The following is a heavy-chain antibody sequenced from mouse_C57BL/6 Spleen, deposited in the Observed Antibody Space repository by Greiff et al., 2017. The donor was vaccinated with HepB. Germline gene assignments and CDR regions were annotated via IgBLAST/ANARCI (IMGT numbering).Heavy chain of an antibody. CDR1: GEELNSDG. Sequence: QKGEEKGRKGKEGEREGKEEGEELNSDGRRGGKKRRIQGRECMGNIDPAGSETHYNQKFKDKATLTVDKSSSTAYMQLSSLTSEDSAVYYCARRGAYYSNYEFAYWGQGTLVTVSA. J-gene: IGHJ3*01. CDR2: IDPAGSET. CDR3: ARRGAYYSNYEFAY. V-gene: IGHV1-52*01. D-gene: IGHD2-5*01.